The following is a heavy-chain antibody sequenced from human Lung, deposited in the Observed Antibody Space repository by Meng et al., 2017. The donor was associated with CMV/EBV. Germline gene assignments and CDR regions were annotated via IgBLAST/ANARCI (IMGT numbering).Heavy chain of an antibody. J-gene: IGHJ5*02. CDR3: ARGYCSGGSCPVFDP. CDR1: GYTVTRSY. CDR2: MNPNRGNT. Sequence: AEVKKPGASVKVSCQASGYTVTRSYSNTVRQATGQGLEWMGWMNPNRGNTGYAQKFQGRVTMTRNTPITTAYRELSSLRSEDTAVYYCARGYCSGGSCPVFDPWGQGPLVTVSS. V-gene: IGHV1-8*01. D-gene: IGHD2-15*01.